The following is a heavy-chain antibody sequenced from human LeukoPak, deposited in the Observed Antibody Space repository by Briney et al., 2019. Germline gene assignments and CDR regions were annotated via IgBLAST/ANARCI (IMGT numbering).Heavy chain of an antibody. D-gene: IGHD3-3*01. Sequence: GGSLRLSCAASGFTFSSYAMSWVRQAPGKGLEWVSAISGSGGSTYYADSVKGRFTISRDNSKNTLYLQMNSLRAEDTAVYYCAKTHPYDFWSGYYEGVFDYWGQGTPVTVSS. J-gene: IGHJ4*02. CDR3: AKTHPYDFWSGYYEGVFDY. V-gene: IGHV3-23*01. CDR1: GFTFSSYA. CDR2: ISGSGGST.